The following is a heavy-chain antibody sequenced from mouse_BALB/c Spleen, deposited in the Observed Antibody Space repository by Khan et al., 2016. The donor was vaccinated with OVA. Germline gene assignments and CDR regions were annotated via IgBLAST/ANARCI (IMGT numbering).Heavy chain of an antibody. CDR2: ISYSGST. Sequence: EVKLLESGPGLVKPSQSLSLTCTATGYSTTSGYGWNWIRQFPGNKLEWMGYISYSGSTNYNPSLKSRISITRDTSKNQFFLQLNSVTTENTATYYCARTARIKYWGQGTTLTVSS. CDR3: ARTARIKY. V-gene: IGHV3-2*02. J-gene: IGHJ2*01. D-gene: IGHD1-2*01. CDR1: GYSTTSGYG.